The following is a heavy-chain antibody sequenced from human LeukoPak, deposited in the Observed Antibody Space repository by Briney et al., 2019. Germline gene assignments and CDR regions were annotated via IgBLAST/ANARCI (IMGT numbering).Heavy chain of an antibody. Sequence: SETLSLTCTVSGGSIRSYYWSWIRQPPGKGLEWIGYIYYSGSTNYNPSLKSRVTISVDTSKNQFSLKLSSVTAADTAVYYCARDAVPLRPKNNWFDPWGQGTLVTVSS. D-gene: IGHD4-17*01. CDR3: ARDAVPLRPKNNWFDP. J-gene: IGHJ5*02. CDR1: GGSIRSYY. V-gene: IGHV4-59*01. CDR2: IYYSGST.